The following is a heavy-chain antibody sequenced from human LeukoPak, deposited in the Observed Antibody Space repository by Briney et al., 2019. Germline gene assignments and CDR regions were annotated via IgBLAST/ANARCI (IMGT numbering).Heavy chain of an antibody. D-gene: IGHD6-19*01. Sequence: GGSLRLFCVASRFTLSSYAMSWVRQAPGKGLQWVSSLGISGGYTWYAGSVKGRFTISRDSSKNTLYLQMNSLGAEDTAVYYCAKSYSSGWPDAFDMWGQGTMVTVSS. J-gene: IGHJ3*02. V-gene: IGHV3-23*01. CDR2: LGISGGYT. CDR1: RFTLSSYA. CDR3: AKSYSSGWPDAFDM.